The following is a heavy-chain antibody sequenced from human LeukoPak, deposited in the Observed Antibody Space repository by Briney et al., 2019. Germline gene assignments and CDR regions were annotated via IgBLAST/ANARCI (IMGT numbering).Heavy chain of an antibody. CDR3: ARGHYGLDV. Sequence: PGGSLRLSCAASGFSLSNHWVTWVRQAPGKGPEWVAHINVDGSEKDFLDSVSGRFTISRDNSKNSVYLQMNTLRVEDTAVYHCARGHYGLDVWGQGTTVTVSS. V-gene: IGHV3-7*01. CDR2: INVDGSEK. J-gene: IGHJ6*02. CDR1: GFSLSNHW.